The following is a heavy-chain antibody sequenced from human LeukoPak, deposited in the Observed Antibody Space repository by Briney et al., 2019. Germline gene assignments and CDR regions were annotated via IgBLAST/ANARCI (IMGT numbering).Heavy chain of an antibody. V-gene: IGHV3-7*01. Sequence: GGSLRLSCAASGFTFSTYWMSWVRQAPGKGLEWVANIKQDGSEKYYVDPVKGRFTISRDNAKNSLYLQTNSLRAEDTAVYYCAAGDAFDYWGQGTLVTVSS. CDR3: AAGDAFDY. J-gene: IGHJ4*02. CDR2: IKQDGSEK. D-gene: IGHD2-21*01. CDR1: GFTFSTYW.